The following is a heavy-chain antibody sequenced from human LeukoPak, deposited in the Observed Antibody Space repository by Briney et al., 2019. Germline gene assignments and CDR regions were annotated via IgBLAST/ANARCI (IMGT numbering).Heavy chain of an antibody. Sequence: SETLSLTCTVSGGSISSSSYYWGWIRQPPGKGLEWIGSIYYSGSTYYNPSLKSRVTISVDTSKNEFSLKLSSVTAADTAVYYCARRVNYDILTGYYSAFDYWGQGTLVTVSS. CDR2: IYYSGST. J-gene: IGHJ4*02. V-gene: IGHV4-39*07. CDR1: GGSISSSSYY. CDR3: ARRVNYDILTGYYSAFDY. D-gene: IGHD3-9*01.